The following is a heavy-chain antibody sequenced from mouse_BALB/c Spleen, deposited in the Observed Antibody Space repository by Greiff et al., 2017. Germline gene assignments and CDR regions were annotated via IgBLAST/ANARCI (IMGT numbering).Heavy chain of an antibody. J-gene: IGHJ2*01. D-gene: IGHD2-1*01. V-gene: IGHV5-6*01. CDR3: ARLMVTAYYFDY. Sequence: EVQGVESGGDLVKPGGSLKLSCAASGFTFSSYGMSWVRQTPDKRLEWVATISSGGSYTYYPDSVKGRFTISRDNAKNTLYLQMSSLKSEDTAMYYCARLMVTAYYFDYWGQGTTLTVSS. CDR1: GFTFSSYG. CDR2: ISSGGSYT.